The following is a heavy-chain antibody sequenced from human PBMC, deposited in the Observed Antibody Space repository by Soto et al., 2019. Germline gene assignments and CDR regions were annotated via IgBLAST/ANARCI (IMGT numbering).Heavy chain of an antibody. CDR1: GITFSNAW. J-gene: IGHJ6*02. CDR3: STDSADIVVVPATFGMDV. Sequence: GGSLRLFCAASGITFSNAWMTWVRQAPGKGLEWVGRIKSITDGGTTDYAAPVKGRFTISRDDSKDTLYLQMNNLKTEDTAVYHCSTDSADIVVVPATFGMDVWGQGTTVTVSS. V-gene: IGHV3-15*01. CDR2: IKSITDGGTT. D-gene: IGHD2-2*01.